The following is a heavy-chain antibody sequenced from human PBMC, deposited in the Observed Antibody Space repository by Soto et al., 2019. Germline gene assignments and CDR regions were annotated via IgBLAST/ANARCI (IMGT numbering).Heavy chain of an antibody. CDR1: GFTVSDHF. J-gene: IGHJ4*02. D-gene: IGHD1-26*01. Sequence: EVQLVESGGNLIQPGKSLKLSCVASGFTVSDHFISWVRQAPGKGLEWVSTLYSNGATYYADSVKDRFTIYRDNSKNTVYLHLNSLRVGDTAFYYCARDSVGGGLNYWGRGTLVTVSS. V-gene: IGHV3-53*01. CDR2: LYSNGAT. CDR3: ARDSVGGGLNY.